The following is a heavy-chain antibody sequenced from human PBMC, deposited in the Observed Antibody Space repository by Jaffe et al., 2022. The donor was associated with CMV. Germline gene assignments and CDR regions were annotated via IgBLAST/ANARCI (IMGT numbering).Heavy chain of an antibody. V-gene: IGHV3-9*01. D-gene: IGHD6-13*01. J-gene: IGHJ4*02. CDR3: AKDMNHGSSSWSYFDY. CDR1: GFTFDDYA. CDR2: ISWNSGSI. Sequence: EVQLVESGGGLVQPGRSLRLSCAASGFTFDDYAMHWVRQAPGKGLEWVSGISWNSGSIGYADSVKGRFTISRDNAKNSLYLQMNSLRAEDTALYYCAKDMNHGSSSWSYFDYWGQGTLVTVSS.